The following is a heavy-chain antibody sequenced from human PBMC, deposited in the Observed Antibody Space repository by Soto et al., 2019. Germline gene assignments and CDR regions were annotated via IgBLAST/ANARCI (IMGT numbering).Heavy chain of an antibody. CDR3: ARSLLTSSWYAGS. D-gene: IGHD6-13*01. Sequence: KASETLSLTCVVSGYSISSGYYWGWIRQPPGKGLEWIGSIYHSGTTYYNPSLKSRVTISLDTSRNRFSLKLTSVTAADTAVYYCARSLLTSSWYAGSWGQGTLVTSPQ. CDR2: IYHSGTT. V-gene: IGHV4-38-2*01. J-gene: IGHJ5*02. CDR1: GYSISSGYY.